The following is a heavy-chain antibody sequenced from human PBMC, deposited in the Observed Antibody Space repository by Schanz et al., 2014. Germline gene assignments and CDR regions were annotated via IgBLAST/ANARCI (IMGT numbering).Heavy chain of an antibody. CDR2: MNPKTGNT. CDR3: ARDRRFFDRDDLYYFDS. V-gene: IGHV1-8*01. CDR1: GFNFNNYD. D-gene: IGHD3-3*01. Sequence: QVQLVQSGAEVKKPGASVKVSCTASGFNFNNYDINWVRQATGQGLEWMGWMNPKTGNTDHAQKFQGRVSRTWDTSTSTAYMALTDLRSDDTAVYYCARDRRFFDRDDLYYFDSWGQGTLVTVSS. J-gene: IGHJ4*02.